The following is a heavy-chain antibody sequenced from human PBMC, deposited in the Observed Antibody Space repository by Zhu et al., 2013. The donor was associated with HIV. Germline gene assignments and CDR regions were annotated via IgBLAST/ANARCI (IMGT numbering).Heavy chain of an antibody. Sequence: VQLQQWGAGLLKPSETLSLTCAVYGGSFSGYYWSWIRQPPGKGLEWIGEINHSGSTNYNPSLKSRVTISVDTSKNQVSLRLTSVSAADTAVYYCARFLGYCTSASVSSCSVGRFDSWGQGTLVAVSS. V-gene: IGHV4-34*01. CDR2: INHSGST. CDR1: GGSFSGYY. CDR3: ARFLGYCTSASVSSCSVGRFDS. D-gene: IGHD2-8*01. J-gene: IGHJ4*02.